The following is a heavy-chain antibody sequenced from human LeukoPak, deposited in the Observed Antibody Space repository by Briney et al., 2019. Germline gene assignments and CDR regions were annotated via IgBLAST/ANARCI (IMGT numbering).Heavy chain of an antibody. CDR2: MYNTGST. D-gene: IGHD6-19*01. CDR1: GGSISSYH. Sequence: PSETLSLTCTVSGGSISSYHWTWMRQAPGKGLEWIGYMYNTGSTNYNPSLKSRVTISAETSKNQFSLKLTSVTAADTAVYYCARGLGLGDSSGWEGDYWGQGTLVTVSS. J-gene: IGHJ4*02. V-gene: IGHV4-59*01. CDR3: ARGLGLGDSSGWEGDY.